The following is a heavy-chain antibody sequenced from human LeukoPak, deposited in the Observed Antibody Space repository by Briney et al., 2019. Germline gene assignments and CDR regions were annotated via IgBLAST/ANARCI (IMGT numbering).Heavy chain of an antibody. CDR2: ISSSGSTI. CDR1: GFTFSSYE. V-gene: IGHV3-48*03. D-gene: IGHD4-17*01. CDR3: ARETYGDYVFDAFDI. J-gene: IGHJ3*02. Sequence: GGSLRLSCAASGFTFSSYEMNWVRQAPGKGLEWVSYISSSGSTIYYADSVKGRFTISRDNAKNSLYLQMNSLRAEDTAVYYCARETYGDYVFDAFDIWGQGTMVTVSS.